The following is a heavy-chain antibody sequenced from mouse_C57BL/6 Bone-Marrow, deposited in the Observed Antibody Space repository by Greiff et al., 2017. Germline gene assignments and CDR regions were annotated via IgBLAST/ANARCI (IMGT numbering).Heavy chain of an antibody. Sequence: EVHLVESGGDLVKPGGSLKLSCAASGFTFSSYGMSWVRQTPDKRLEWVATISSGGSYTYYPDSVKGRFTISRDNAKNTLYLQMSSLKSEDTAMYYCARSDSSGPGYFDYWGQGTTLTVSS. CDR2: ISSGGSYT. CDR3: ARSDSSGPGYFDY. CDR1: GFTFSSYG. D-gene: IGHD3-2*02. V-gene: IGHV5-6*01. J-gene: IGHJ2*01.